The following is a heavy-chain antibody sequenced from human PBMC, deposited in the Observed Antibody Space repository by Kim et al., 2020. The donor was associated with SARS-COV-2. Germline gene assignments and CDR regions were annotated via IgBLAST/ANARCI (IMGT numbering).Heavy chain of an antibody. Sequence: GSTYYADSVKGRFTISRDNSKNTLYLQMNSLRAEDTAVYYCAKTIAAAGTWGDWGQGTLVTVSS. V-gene: IGHV3-23*01. CDR3: AKTIAAAGTWGD. D-gene: IGHD6-13*01. J-gene: IGHJ4*02. CDR2: GST.